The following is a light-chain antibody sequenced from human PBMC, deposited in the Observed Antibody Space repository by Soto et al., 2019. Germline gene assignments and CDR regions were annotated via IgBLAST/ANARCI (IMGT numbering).Light chain of an antibody. CDR2: DVS. CDR1: SSDIRDYYY. Sequence: QSALTQPASVSGSPGQSITLSCTGTSSDIRDYYYVSWYQQYPGKVPKLVIYDVSHRPSGVSNRFSGSKSGNTASLTISGLQAEDEANYYCSSSTTTTSLVLFGGGTKLTVL. V-gene: IGLV2-14*01. CDR3: SSSTTTTSLVL. J-gene: IGLJ3*02.